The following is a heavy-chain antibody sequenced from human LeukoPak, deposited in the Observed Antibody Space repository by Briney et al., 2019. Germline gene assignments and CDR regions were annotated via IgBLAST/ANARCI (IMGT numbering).Heavy chain of an antibody. Sequence: PGGPLRLSCAASGFSFSNYATSWVRQAPGKGLEWVGRIKSKTDGGTTDYAAPVKGRFTISRDDSKNTLYLQMNSLKTEDTAVYYCTTTPHHYYDSSGYYRYFDYWGQGTLVTVSS. J-gene: IGHJ4*02. D-gene: IGHD3-22*01. CDR2: IKSKTDGGTT. CDR3: TTTPHHYYDSSGYYRYFDY. V-gene: IGHV3-15*01. CDR1: GFSFSNYA.